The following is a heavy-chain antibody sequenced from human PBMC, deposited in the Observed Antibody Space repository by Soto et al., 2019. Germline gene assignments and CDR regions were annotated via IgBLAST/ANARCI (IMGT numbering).Heavy chain of an antibody. CDR3: ARADTKWELFRGGLDY. V-gene: IGHV3-64*02. Sequence: GGSLRLSCAASGFTFSSYAMHWVRQAPGKGLEYVSAISSNGGSTYYADSVKGRFTISRDNSKNTLYLQMGSLRAEDMAVYYCARADTKWELFRGGLDYWGQGTMVTVYS. CDR1: GFTFSSYA. CDR2: ISSNGGST. J-gene: IGHJ4*02. D-gene: IGHD1-26*01.